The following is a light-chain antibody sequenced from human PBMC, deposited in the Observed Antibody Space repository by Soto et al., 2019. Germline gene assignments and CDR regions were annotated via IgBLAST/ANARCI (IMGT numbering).Light chain of an antibody. CDR2: EVS. V-gene: IGLV2-14*01. J-gene: IGLJ2*01. CDR3: SSYRRSSTLV. Sequence: QSVLTQPASVSGSPGQSITISCTGTSSDVGGYNYVSWYRQHPSKAPKLMIYEVSNRPSGVSNRFSGSKSGNTASLTISGLQAEDEADYYCSSYRRSSTLVFGGGTKLTVL. CDR1: SSDVGGYNY.